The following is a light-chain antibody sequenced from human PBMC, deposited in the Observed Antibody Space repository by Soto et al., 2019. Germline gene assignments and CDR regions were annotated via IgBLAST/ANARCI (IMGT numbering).Light chain of an antibody. J-gene: IGLJ3*02. CDR3: SSYTSSSTWV. Sequence: QSALTQPPSASGSPGQSVTISCTGTSSDVGGYNYVSWFQQHPGKAPKLMIYEVNDRPSGVSYRFSGSKSGNTASLTISGLQAEDEADYYCSSYTSSSTWVFGGGTKLTVL. V-gene: IGLV2-14*01. CDR2: EVN. CDR1: SSDVGGYNY.